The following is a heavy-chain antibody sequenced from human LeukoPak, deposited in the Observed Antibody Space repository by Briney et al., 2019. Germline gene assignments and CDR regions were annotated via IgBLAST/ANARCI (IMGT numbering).Heavy chain of an antibody. V-gene: IGHV5-51*01. Sequence: GESLKISCKGFGYSFTDYWIGWVRQMPGKGLEWMGIIQPSDSDTRYSPSFQGQVTISADESISTAYLQWSSLKASDTAMYYCARRGFNHQGEFDYWGQGTLVTVSS. CDR2: IQPSDSDT. CDR3: ARRGFNHQGEFDY. CDR1: GYSFTDYW. D-gene: IGHD1-14*01. J-gene: IGHJ4*02.